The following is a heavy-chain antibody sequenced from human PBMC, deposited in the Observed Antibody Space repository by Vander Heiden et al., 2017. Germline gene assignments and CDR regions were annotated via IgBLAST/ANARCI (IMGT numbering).Heavy chain of an antibody. CDR3: ARDLVGYCTNGVCFSHNWFDP. CDR1: GYTFTSYA. J-gene: IGHJ5*02. CDR2: INTNTGNP. V-gene: IGHV7-4-1*02. D-gene: IGHD2-8*01. Sequence: QVQLVQSGSELKKPGASVKVSCKASGYTFTSYAMNLVRPAPGQGLEWMGWINTNTGNPTYAQGFTGRFVFSLDTSVSTAYLQISSLKAEDTAVYYCARDLVGYCTNGVCFSHNWFDPWGQGTLVTVSS.